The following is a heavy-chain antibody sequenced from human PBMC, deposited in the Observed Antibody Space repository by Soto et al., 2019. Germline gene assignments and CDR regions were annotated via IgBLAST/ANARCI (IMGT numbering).Heavy chain of an antibody. D-gene: IGHD5-18*01. CDR3: ARWRTGYGYDSDAFDI. Sequence: ASVKVSCKASGYTFTGYYMHWVRQAPGQGLEWMGWINPNSGGTNYAQKFQGWVTTTRDTSISTAYMELSRLRSDDTAVYYCARWRTGYGYDSDAFDIWRQGTMVTVSS. CDR1: GYTFTGYY. V-gene: IGHV1-2*04. J-gene: IGHJ3*02. CDR2: INPNSGGT.